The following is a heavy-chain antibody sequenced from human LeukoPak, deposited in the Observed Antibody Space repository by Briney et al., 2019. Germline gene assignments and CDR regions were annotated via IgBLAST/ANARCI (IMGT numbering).Heavy chain of an antibody. CDR3: ARAVAVAGTFKFDF. CDR2: VFYTGST. V-gene: IGHV4-59*01. Sequence: PSETLSLTCTVSGGSISGSYWTWIRQPPGKGLDYIGHVFYTGSTNYSPSLKSRVTISIDTSKSHFSLKLTSVTAADTAVYYCARAVAVAGTFKFDFWGQGTLVTVSS. D-gene: IGHD6-19*01. J-gene: IGHJ4*02. CDR1: GGSISGSY.